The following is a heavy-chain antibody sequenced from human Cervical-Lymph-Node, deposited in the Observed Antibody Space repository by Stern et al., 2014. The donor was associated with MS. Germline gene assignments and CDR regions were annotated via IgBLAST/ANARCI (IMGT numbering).Heavy chain of an antibody. CDR2: ISNDAKNT. D-gene: IGHD3-10*01. CDR3: VPVSGAFDF. V-gene: IGHV3-30*03. CDR1: GFTFSSYA. J-gene: IGHJ4*02. Sequence: QVQLVESGGGVVQPGRSLRLSCAASGFTFSSYAMHWVRQAPGKGLEGGAVISNDAKNTNYADSVKGRFSISRDNSKNTLDLQMNSLRMEDTAQYYCVPVSGAFDFWGQGTLVAVSS.